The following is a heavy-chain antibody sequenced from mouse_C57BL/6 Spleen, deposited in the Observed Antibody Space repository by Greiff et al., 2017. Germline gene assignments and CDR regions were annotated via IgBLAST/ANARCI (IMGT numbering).Heavy chain of an antibody. Sequence: QVQLQQSGAELARPGASVKLSCKASGYTFTSYGISWVKQRTGQGLEWIGEIYPRSGNTYYNEKFKGKATLTADKSSSTAYMELRSLTSEDSAVYFCARDYDYDGGTWFAYWGQGTLVTVSA. CDR2: IYPRSGNT. V-gene: IGHV1-81*01. D-gene: IGHD2-4*01. CDR1: GYTFTSYG. J-gene: IGHJ3*01. CDR3: ARDYDYDGGTWFAY.